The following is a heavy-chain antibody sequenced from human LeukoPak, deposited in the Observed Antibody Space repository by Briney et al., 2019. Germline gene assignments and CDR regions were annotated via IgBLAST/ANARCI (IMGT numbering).Heavy chain of an antibody. J-gene: IGHJ4*02. CDR1: GFTFSSYA. CDR3: AKGSYYDSSGSFYFDY. CDR2: ISGSGDNT. Sequence: QPGGSLRLSCAASGFTFSSYAMSWVRQAPGKGLEWVSGISGSGDNTYYADSVKGRFTISRDNSKNTLYVQVNSLGTVDTAAYYCAKGSYYDSSGSFYFDYWGQGTLVTVSS. V-gene: IGHV3-23*01. D-gene: IGHD3-22*01.